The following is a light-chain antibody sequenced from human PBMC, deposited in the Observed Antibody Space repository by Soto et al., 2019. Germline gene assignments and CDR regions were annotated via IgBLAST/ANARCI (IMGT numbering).Light chain of an antibody. CDR2: EVE. V-gene: IGLV2-14*03. Sequence: QSVLTQPASVSASPGQSITISCTGTSSDIGDYNYVSWYQQRPGEAPKLILYEVENRPSGISDRYSGSKSGNTASLTISWLRTEDEADYYCSSYTSTVTLVVFGGGTKLTVL. J-gene: IGLJ2*01. CDR3: SSYTSTVTLVV. CDR1: SSDIGDYNY.